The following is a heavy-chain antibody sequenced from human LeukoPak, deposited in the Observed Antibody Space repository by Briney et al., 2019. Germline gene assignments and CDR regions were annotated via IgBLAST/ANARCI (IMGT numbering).Heavy chain of an antibody. V-gene: IGHV6-1*01. J-gene: IGHJ2*01. D-gene: IGHD6-13*01. CDR1: GDSVSSNSAT. CDR3: ARGSSSNSWYFDL. CDR2: TYYRSMWYN. Sequence: SQTLSLTCAISGDSVSSNSATWTWIRQSPSRGLEWLGRTYYRSMWYNDYTLSVKSRITINPDTSKNQFSLQLNSVTPEDTAVYYCARGSSSNSWYFDLWGRGTLVTVSS.